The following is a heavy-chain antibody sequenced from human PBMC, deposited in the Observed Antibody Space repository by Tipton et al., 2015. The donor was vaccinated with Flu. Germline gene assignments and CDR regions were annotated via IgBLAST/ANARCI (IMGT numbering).Heavy chain of an antibody. CDR3: ARPNWNYYYYMDV. V-gene: IGHV4-39*01. D-gene: IGHD1-1*01. Sequence: TLSLTCTVSGGSISSYYWSWIRQPPGKGLEWIGSIYYSGSTYYNPSLKSRVTISVDTSKNQFSLKLSSVTAADTAVYYCARPNWNYYYYMDVWGKGTTVTVSS. CDR2: IYYSGST. CDR1: GGSISSYY. J-gene: IGHJ6*03.